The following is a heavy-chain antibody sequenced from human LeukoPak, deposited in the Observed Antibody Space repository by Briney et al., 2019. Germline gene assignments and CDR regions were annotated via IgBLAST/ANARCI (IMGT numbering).Heavy chain of an antibody. D-gene: IGHD2/OR15-2a*01. CDR1: GYTFTSYA. Sequence: GASVTVSCKTSGYTFTSYAVGWVRQAPGQGLEWMGWISPYNGDTKYAQNVQGRLTLTTDTSTRTVYMELRSLRSDDTAVYYCARDSRAYTFPFDYWGQGTLVTVSS. CDR3: ARDSRAYTFPFDY. V-gene: IGHV1-18*04. CDR2: ISPYNGDT. J-gene: IGHJ4*02.